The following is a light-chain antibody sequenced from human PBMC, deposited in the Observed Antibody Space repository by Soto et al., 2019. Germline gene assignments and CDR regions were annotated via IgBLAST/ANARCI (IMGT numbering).Light chain of an antibody. CDR3: QQYNVWPLT. J-gene: IGKJ4*01. CDR2: FAS. CDR1: QSVSSN. V-gene: IGKV3-15*01. Sequence: EIVMTQSPATLSVSPGARATLSCRASQSVSSNLAWYQQKPGPTPKLLIYFASTRATGIPARFSGSGSGTEFPLTISSLQAEDFAVYYCQQYNVWPLTFGGGTKVEFK.